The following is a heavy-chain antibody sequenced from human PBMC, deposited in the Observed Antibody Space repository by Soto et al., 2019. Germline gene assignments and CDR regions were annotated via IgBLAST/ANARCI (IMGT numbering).Heavy chain of an antibody. D-gene: IGHD2-2*01. CDR1: GFTFSSYA. Sequence: EVQLLESGGGLVQPGGSLRLSCAASGFTFSSYAMRWVRQAPVKGLEWVSAISGSGDSTYYADSVKGRFTISRDNSKNTLDPQMNSLRAEDTAVYYCARRGSRSYYDYWGQGTLVSVSS. CDR3: ARRGSRSYYDY. J-gene: IGHJ4*02. V-gene: IGHV3-23*01. CDR2: ISGSGDST.